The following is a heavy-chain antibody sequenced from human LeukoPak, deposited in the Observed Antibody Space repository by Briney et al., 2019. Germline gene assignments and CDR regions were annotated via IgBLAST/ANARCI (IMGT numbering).Heavy chain of an antibody. V-gene: IGHV3-30*02. CDR1: GFTFSSYG. CDR2: IRYDGSNK. Sequence: GGSLRLSCAASGFTFSSYGMHWVRQAPGKGLEWVAFIRYDGSNKYYADSVKGRFTISRDNSKNTLYLQMNSLRAEDTAVYYCARVHDYGDTYAFDIWGQGTMVTVSS. D-gene: IGHD4-17*01. CDR3: ARVHDYGDTYAFDI. J-gene: IGHJ3*02.